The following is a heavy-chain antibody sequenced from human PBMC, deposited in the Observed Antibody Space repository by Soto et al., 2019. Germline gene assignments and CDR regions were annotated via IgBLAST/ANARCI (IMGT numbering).Heavy chain of an antibody. V-gene: IGHV1-69*13. J-gene: IGHJ4*02. Sequence: GASVKVSCKASGGTSSSYAISWVRQAPGQGLEWMGGIIPIFGTANYAQKFQGRVTITADESTSTAYMELSSLRSEDTAVYYCAREWALMHFDYWGQGTLVTVSS. D-gene: IGHD1-26*01. CDR1: GGTSSSYA. CDR2: IIPIFGTA. CDR3: AREWALMHFDY.